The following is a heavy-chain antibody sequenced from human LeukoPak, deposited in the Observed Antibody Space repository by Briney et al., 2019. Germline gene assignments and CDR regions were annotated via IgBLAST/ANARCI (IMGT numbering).Heavy chain of an antibody. CDR2: ISYDGSNK. CDR3: ARADLEWYDYYYYYMDV. Sequence: LSLTCTVSGGSISSSSYYWGWIRQAPGKGLEWVAVISYDGSNKYYADSVKGRFTISRDNSKNTLYLQMNSLRAEDTAVYYCARADLEWYDYYYYYMDVWGKGTTVTVSS. D-gene: IGHD3-3*01. V-gene: IGHV3-30-3*01. CDR1: GGSISSSS. J-gene: IGHJ6*03.